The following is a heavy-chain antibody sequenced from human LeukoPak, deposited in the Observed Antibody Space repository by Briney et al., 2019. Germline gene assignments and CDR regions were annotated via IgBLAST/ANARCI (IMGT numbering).Heavy chain of an antibody. CDR3: TREYSSSSDY. D-gene: IGHD6-6*01. Sequence: SETLPLTCTLSGGSISSSSHHWSWVRQPPGKGLEWIGSIYYSGNTYYNPSLKSRVTISVDTSKNQFSLKLTSVTADDTAVYYCTREYSSSSDYWGQGTLVTVSS. CDR1: GGSISSSSHH. J-gene: IGHJ4*02. CDR2: IYYSGNT. V-gene: IGHV4-39*02.